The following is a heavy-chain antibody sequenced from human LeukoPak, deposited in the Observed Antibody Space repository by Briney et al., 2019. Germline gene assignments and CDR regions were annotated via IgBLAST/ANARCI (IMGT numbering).Heavy chain of an antibody. D-gene: IGHD2-21*02. CDR1: GGSISSGGYY. CDR2: IYYSGST. CDR3: AGAVVTAISHWFDP. Sequence: SQTLSLTCTVSGGSISSGGYYWSWIRQHPGKGLEWIGYIYYSGSTYYNPSLKSRVTISVDTSKNQFSLKLSSVTAADTAVYYCAGAVVTAISHWFDPWGQGTLVTVSS. J-gene: IGHJ5*02. V-gene: IGHV4-31*03.